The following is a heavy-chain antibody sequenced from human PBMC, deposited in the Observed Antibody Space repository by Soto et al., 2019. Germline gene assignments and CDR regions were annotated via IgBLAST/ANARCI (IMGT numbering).Heavy chain of an antibody. J-gene: IGHJ4*02. CDR3: ARASGSPMFGYFDY. D-gene: IGHD1-26*01. V-gene: IGHV3-30-3*01. Sequence: QVQLVESGGGVVQPGRSLRLSCAASGFTFSSYAMHWVRQAPGKGPEWVAVISYDGSNKYYADSVKGRFTISRDNSKNTLYLQMNSLRAEDTAVYYCARASGSPMFGYFDYWGQGTLVTVSS. CDR2: ISYDGSNK. CDR1: GFTFSSYA.